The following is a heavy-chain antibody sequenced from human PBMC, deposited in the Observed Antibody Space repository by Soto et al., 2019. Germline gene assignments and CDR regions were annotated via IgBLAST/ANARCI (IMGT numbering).Heavy chain of an antibody. V-gene: IGHV4-59*01. D-gene: IGHD2-15*01. CDR2: IYYSGST. Sequence: SETLSLTCTVSGGSISSYYWSWIRQPPGKGLEWIGYIYYSGSTNYNPSLKSRVTISVDTSKNQFSLKLSSVTAADTAVYYCARTLRGYCSGGRCDGSWFDPWGQGTLVTVSS. J-gene: IGHJ5*02. CDR3: ARTLRGYCSGGRCDGSWFDP. CDR1: GGSISSYY.